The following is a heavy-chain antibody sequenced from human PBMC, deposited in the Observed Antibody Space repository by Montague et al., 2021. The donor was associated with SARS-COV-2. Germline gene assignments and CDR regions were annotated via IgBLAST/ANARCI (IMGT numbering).Heavy chain of an antibody. CDR1: GFSLSTSGMC. V-gene: IGHV2-70*11. J-gene: IGHJ4*02. D-gene: IGHD6-19*01. CDR2: XDWDDDK. Sequence: PALVKPTQTLTLTCTFSGFSLSTSGMCVSWIRQPPGKAPEWLARXDWDDDKYYSTSLKTRLTISKDTSKNQVVLTMTNMDPVDTATYYCARMTVAGIPFDYWGQGTLVTVSS. CDR3: ARMTVAGIPFDY.